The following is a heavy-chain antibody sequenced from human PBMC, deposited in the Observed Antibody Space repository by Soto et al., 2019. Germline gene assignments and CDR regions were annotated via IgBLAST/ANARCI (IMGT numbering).Heavy chain of an antibody. CDR1: GFTFSSYA. J-gene: IGHJ4*01. CDR3: AKASGYRYDTHFDY. D-gene: IGHD5-18*01. V-gene: IGHV3-23*01. CDR2: ISGSGGST. Sequence: XGSLGLSCAASGFTFSSYAMSWVRQAPGKGLKWVSAISGSGGSTYYADSVKGRFTISRDNSKNTLYLQMNSLRAEDTAVYYCAKASGYRYDTHFDYWGQGTLVTVSS.